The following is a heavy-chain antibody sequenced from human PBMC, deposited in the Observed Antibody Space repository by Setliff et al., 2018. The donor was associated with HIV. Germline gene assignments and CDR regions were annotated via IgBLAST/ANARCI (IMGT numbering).Heavy chain of an antibody. Sequence: GESLKISCMGSGYSFTSYWIAWVRQMPGKGLEWMGLIYPGDSDTRYSPSFQSQVTISADKSTGTAYLEWRSLTASDTAMYFCARAPNSPYYSNIWYADYWGQGTLVTVSS. CDR3: ARAPNSPYYSNIWYADY. CDR1: GYSFTSYW. D-gene: IGHD4-4*01. J-gene: IGHJ4*02. V-gene: IGHV5-51*01. CDR2: IYPGDSDT.